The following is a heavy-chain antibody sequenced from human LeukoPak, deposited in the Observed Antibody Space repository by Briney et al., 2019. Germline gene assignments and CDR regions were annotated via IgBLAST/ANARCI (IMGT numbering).Heavy chain of an antibody. Sequence: PGGSLRLSCAASGLTVSSNYMSWVRQAPGKGLEWVSGISGGDGTTYYADSVRGRFTISRDNSKNTLYLQMNSLRAEDTALYYCAKNHDGSCYSSSDYWGQGTLVTVSS. D-gene: IGHD2-15*01. V-gene: IGHV3-23*01. J-gene: IGHJ4*02. CDR2: ISGGDGTT. CDR3: AKNHDGSCYSSSDY. CDR1: GLTVSSNY.